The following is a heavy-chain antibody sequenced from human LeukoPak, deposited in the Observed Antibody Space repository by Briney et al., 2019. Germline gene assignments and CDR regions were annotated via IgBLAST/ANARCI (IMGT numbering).Heavy chain of an antibody. V-gene: IGHV3-23*01. CDR2: ISASGGNT. D-gene: IGHD3-10*01. CDR1: GFTFSSYA. CDR3: ARALVRGVHFKAHHDAFDI. J-gene: IGHJ3*02. Sequence: GGSLRLSCAASGFTFSSYAMNWVRQAPGKGLEWVSVISASGGNTDYADSVKGRFTISRDNSKNTLYLQMNSLRADDTAVYYCARALVRGVHFKAHHDAFDIWGQGTMVTVSS.